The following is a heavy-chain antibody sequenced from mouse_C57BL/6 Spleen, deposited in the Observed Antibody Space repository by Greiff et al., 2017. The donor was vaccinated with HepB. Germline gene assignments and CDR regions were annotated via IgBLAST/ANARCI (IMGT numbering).Heavy chain of an antibody. CDR1: GFTFSSYA. D-gene: IGHD2-2*01. Sequence: DVKLVESGGGLVKPGGSLKLSCAASGFTFSSYAMSWVRQTPEKRLEWVATISDGGSYTYYPDNVKGRFTISRDNAKNNLYLQMSHLKSEDTAMYYCAREGVTTAHYYAMDYWGQGTSVTVSS. J-gene: IGHJ4*01. CDR3: AREGVTTAHYYAMDY. V-gene: IGHV5-4*01. CDR2: ISDGGSYT.